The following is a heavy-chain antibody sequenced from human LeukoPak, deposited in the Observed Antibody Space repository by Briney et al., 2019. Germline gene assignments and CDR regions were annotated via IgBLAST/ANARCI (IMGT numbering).Heavy chain of an antibody. Sequence: GGSLRLSCAASGFTFSDYYMSWIRQAPGKGLEWVSYISSSGSTIYYADSVKGRFTISRDNAKNSLYLQMNSLRAEDTAVYYCARRITMVRGVIITDYYGMDVWGQGTTATVSS. V-gene: IGHV3-11*01. CDR2: ISSSGSTI. D-gene: IGHD3-10*01. J-gene: IGHJ6*02. CDR1: GFTFSDYY. CDR3: ARRITMVRGVIITDYYGMDV.